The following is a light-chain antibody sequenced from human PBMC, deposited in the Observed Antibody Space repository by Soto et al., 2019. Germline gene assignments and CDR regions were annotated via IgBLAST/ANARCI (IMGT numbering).Light chain of an antibody. V-gene: IGKV1-5*01. Sequence: DIQITQSPFTLSASVGDRVTITCRAGHSVSSWLAWYQQKPGKAPKLLIYDASSLESGVPSRFSGSGSGTEFTLTISSLQPDDFATYYCQQYIGSPWTFGQGTKVDIK. CDR2: DAS. CDR3: QQYIGSPWT. J-gene: IGKJ1*01. CDR1: HSVSSW.